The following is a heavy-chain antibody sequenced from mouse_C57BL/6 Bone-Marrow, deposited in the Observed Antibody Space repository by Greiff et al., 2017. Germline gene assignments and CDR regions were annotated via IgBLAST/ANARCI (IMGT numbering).Heavy chain of an antibody. V-gene: IGHV1-81*01. CDR3: AWGLRRLKYYFDY. CDR2: IYPRSGNT. Sequence: QVQLQQSGAELARPGASVKLSCKASGYTFTSYGISWVKQRPGQGLEWIGEIYPRSGNTYYNEKFKGKATLTADKSSSTAYMELRSLTSEDSAVYFCAWGLRRLKYYFDYWGQGTTLTVSS. CDR1: GYTFTSYG. D-gene: IGHD2-2*01. J-gene: IGHJ2*01.